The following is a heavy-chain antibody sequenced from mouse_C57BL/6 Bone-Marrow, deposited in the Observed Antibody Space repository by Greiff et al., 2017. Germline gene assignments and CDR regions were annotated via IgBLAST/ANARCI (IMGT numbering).Heavy chain of an antibody. J-gene: IGHJ4*01. Sequence: VQLKESGPELVKPGASVKMSCKASGYTFTDYNMHWVKQSHGKSLEWIGYINPNNGGTSYNQKFKGKATLTVNKSSSTAYMELRSLTAEDPAVYDCANYLLWLQRYYYAMDYWGQGTSVTVSS. CDR2: INPNNGGT. V-gene: IGHV1-22*01. CDR1: GYTFTDYN. D-gene: IGHD2-2*01. CDR3: ANYLLWLQRYYYAMDY.